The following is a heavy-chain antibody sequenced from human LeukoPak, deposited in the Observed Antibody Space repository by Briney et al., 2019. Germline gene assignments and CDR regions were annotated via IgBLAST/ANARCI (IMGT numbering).Heavy chain of an antibody. V-gene: IGHV3-21*01. Sequence: NSGGSLRLSCAASGFTFSSYSMNWVRQAPGKGLEWVSSISSSSSYIYYADSVKGRFTTSRDNAKNSLYLQMNSLRAEDTAVYYCARDNPYYYDSSGYQFDYWGQGTLVTVSS. D-gene: IGHD3-22*01. CDR1: GFTFSSYS. CDR3: ARDNPYYYDSSGYQFDY. CDR2: ISSSSSYI. J-gene: IGHJ4*02.